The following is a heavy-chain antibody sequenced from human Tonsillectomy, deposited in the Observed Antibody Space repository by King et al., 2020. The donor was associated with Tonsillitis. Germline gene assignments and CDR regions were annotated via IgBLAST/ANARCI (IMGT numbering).Heavy chain of an antibody. J-gene: IGHJ4*02. CDR3: TTGLPVDY. Sequence: QLVQSGGGLVKPGGSLRLSCAASGFSFSSAWMSWVRQAPGKGLEWVGQIKSRSDGGTTDYGAPVKGRFTISRDDSKNTLYLQMNSLKSEDTALYYCTTGLPVDYGGQGPLVTVSS. CDR1: GFSFSSAW. V-gene: IGHV3-15*01. CDR2: IKSRSDGGTT. D-gene: IGHD4-11*01.